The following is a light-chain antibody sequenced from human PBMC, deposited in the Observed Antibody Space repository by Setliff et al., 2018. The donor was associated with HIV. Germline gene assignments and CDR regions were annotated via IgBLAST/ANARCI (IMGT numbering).Light chain of an antibody. CDR3: QSYDGGLSTV. V-gene: IGLV1-40*01. Sequence: QSALTQPASVSGSPGQSITISCTGNSSNIGANYDVHWYQQLPGTAPKLLIYGYNSRPSGVPARFSASRSATSASLAITGLQADDEAHYFCQSYDGGLSTVFGGGTKVTVL. CDR2: GYN. J-gene: IGLJ3*02. CDR1: SSNIGANYD.